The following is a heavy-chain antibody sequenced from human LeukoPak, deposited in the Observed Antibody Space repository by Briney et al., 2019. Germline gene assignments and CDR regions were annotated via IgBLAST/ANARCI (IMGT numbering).Heavy chain of an antibody. D-gene: IGHD2-2*01. CDR1: GYTFTGYY. CDR2: INPNSGGT. J-gene: IGHJ3*02. V-gene: IGHV1-2*02. CDR3: ARDRNIVEVPSDAFDI. Sequence: ASVKVSCKASGYTFTGYYMHWVRQAPGQGLEWMGWINPNSGGTNYAQKFQGRVTMTRDTSISTAYMELSRLRSDDTAVYYCARDRNIVEVPSDAFDIWGQGTMVTVSS.